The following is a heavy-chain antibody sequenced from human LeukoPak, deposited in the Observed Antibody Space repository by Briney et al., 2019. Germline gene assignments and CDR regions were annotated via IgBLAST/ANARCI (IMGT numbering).Heavy chain of an antibody. CDR2: MYSGDT. CDR1: GGSISSSYYY. D-gene: IGHD3-10*01. V-gene: IGHV4-39*01. CDR3: ARHPYYYASAHVRYGMDV. Sequence: PSETLSLTCTVSGGSISSSYYYWAWIRQPPGKGLGWIGSMYSGDTYYNPSLKSRVTISVDTSKNQFSLKLSSVSAAADTAVYYCARHPYYYASAHVRYGMDVWGQGTTVTVSS. J-gene: IGHJ6*02.